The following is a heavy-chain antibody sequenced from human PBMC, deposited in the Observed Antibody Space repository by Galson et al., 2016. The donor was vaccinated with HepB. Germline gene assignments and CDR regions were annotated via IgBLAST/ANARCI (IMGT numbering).Heavy chain of an antibody. CDR3: AAGRGTAGGVTLDS. Sequence: SETLSLTCTVSGDSISSGYWWTWIRQASGEGLDWIGEIFPSGNINYKSSLAGRISISIDRSLNQLSLLVTSVTAADTAVYFCAAGRGTAGGVTLDSWGQGTLVTVSS. V-gene: IGHV4-4*02. D-gene: IGHD3-16*01. CDR2: IFPSGNI. CDR1: GDSISSGYW. J-gene: IGHJ5*01.